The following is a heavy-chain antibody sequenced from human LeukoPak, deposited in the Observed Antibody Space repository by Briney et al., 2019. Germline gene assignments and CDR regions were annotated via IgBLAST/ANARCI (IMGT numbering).Heavy chain of an antibody. D-gene: IGHD3-9*01. Sequence: SETLSLTCAVYGGSFSGYYWSWIRPPLGQGREWIGEINHSGSTNYNQSLKSRVTISVDTSKNQFSLKLSSVTAADTAVYYCARGPRYFDRYYYYGMDVWGKGTTVTVSS. CDR3: ARGPRYFDRYYYYGMDV. J-gene: IGHJ6*04. CDR1: GGSFSGYY. CDR2: INHSGST. V-gene: IGHV4-34*01.